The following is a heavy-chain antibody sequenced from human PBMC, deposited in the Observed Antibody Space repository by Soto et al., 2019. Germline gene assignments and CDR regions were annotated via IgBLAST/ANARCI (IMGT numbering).Heavy chain of an antibody. V-gene: IGHV3-7*04. CDR1: GFTYSSYW. CDR2: IKQDGSEK. Sequence: GGSLRLSCAASGFTYSSYWMSWVRQAPGKGLDWVANIKQDGSEKYYVDSVKGRFTISRDNAKNSLYLQMNSLRVEDTAVYYFARHRTASSWPYDYYGVDVWGQGTTVTVSS. J-gene: IGHJ6*02. CDR3: ARHRTASSWPYDYYGVDV. D-gene: IGHD6-13*01.